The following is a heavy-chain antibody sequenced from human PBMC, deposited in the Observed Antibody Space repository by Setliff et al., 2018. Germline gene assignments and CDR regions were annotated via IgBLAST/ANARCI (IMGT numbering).Heavy chain of an antibody. CDR1: GYFISSGYY. D-gene: IGHD5-18*01. V-gene: IGHV4-38-2*01. Sequence: SETLSLTCAVSGYFISSGYYWGWIRQPPGKGLEWIGSIYHSGSTYYNPSLKSRVTISVDTSKNQFSLKLSSVTAADTAVYYCARGRIQLWKYYFDYWGQG. CDR3: ARGRIQLWKYYFDY. CDR2: IYHSGST. J-gene: IGHJ4*02.